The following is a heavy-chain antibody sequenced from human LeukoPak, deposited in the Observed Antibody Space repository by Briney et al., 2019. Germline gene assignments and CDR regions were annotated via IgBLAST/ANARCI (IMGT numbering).Heavy chain of an antibody. V-gene: IGHV3-48*04. CDR3: AKDLTPPTHPRYCTNGVCAGG. CDR2: ISSSSSTI. D-gene: IGHD2-8*01. CDR1: GFTFSSYS. J-gene: IGHJ4*02. Sequence: PGGSLRLSCAASGFTFSSYSMNWVRQAPGKGLEWVSYISSSSSTIYYADSVKGRFTISRDNAKNLLYLQMSSLRAEDTAVYYCAKDLTPPTHPRYCTNGVCAGGWGQGTLVTVSS.